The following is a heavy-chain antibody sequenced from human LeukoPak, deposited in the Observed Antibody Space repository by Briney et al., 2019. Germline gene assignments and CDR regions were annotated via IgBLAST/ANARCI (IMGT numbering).Heavy chain of an antibody. CDR3: ARDLRNVAIAVAGTSYYYYGMDV. CDR1: GFTFSSYG. CDR2: IWYDGSNK. V-gene: IGHV3-33*01. D-gene: IGHD6-19*01. J-gene: IGHJ6*02. Sequence: GGSLRLSCAASGFTFSSYGMHWVRQAPGKGLEWVAVIWYDGSNKYYADSVKGRFTISRDTSKNTLYLQMNSLRAEDTAVYYCARDLRNVAIAVAGTSYYYYGMDVWGQGTTVTVSS.